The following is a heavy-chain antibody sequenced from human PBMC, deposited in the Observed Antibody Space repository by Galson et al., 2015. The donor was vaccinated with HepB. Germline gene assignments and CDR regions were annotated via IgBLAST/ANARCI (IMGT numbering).Heavy chain of an antibody. CDR3: AKWFGELNLAFDI. CDR2: ISYDGSNK. J-gene: IGHJ3*02. CDR1: GFTFSSYG. D-gene: IGHD3-10*01. Sequence: SLRLSCAASGFTFSSYGMHWVRQAPGKGLEWVAVISYDGSNKYYADSVKGRFTISRDNSKNTLYLQMNSLRAEDTAVYYCAKWFGELNLAFDIWGQGTMVTVSS. V-gene: IGHV3-30*18.